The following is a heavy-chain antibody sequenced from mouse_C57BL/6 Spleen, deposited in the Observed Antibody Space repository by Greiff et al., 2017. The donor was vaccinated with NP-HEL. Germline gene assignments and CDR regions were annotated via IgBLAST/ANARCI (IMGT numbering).Heavy chain of an antibody. CDR3: ASTDGSCYVVYFYY. CDR1: GYTFTSYW. CDR2: IHPNSGST. J-gene: IGHJ2*01. D-gene: IGHD1-1*01. V-gene: IGHV1-64*01. Sequence: VQLQQPGAELVKPGASVKLSCKASGYTFTSYWMHWVKQRPGQGLEWIGMIHPNSGSTNYNEKFKSKATLTVDKSSSTAYMQLSSVTSEDSAVYYCASTDGSCYVVYFYYWGQGTTLTVS.